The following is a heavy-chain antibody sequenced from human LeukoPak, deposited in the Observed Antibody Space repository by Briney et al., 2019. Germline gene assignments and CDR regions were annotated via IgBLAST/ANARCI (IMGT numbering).Heavy chain of an antibody. V-gene: IGHV3-30*02. CDR1: GFSFSSFG. D-gene: IGHD3-22*01. J-gene: IGHJ5*02. CDR2: IRHDGNNK. Sequence: GGSLRLSCEASGFSFSSFGLHWVRQAPGKGLEWVAFIRHDGNNKYFADSVKGRFSISRDNSKNTVYLQMNSLRPEDTAVYHCAKDTGDYYDTSGNYYAGWFDPWGQGTLVTVSS. CDR3: AKDTGDYYDTSGNYYAGWFDP.